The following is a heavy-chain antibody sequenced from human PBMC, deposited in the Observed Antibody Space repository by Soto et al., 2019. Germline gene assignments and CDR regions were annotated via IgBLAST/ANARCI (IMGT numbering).Heavy chain of an antibody. D-gene: IGHD2-8*02. CDR3: ARDKITGLFDY. J-gene: IGHJ4*02. CDR2: INHSGST. Sequence: ETLSLTCAVYGGSFSGYYLTWIRQPPGTGLEWIGEINHSGSTNYNPSLKSRVTISVDTSKNQFSLKLTSVTAADAAVYYCARDKITGLFDYWGQGTLVTVSS. V-gene: IGHV4-34*01. CDR1: GGSFSGYY.